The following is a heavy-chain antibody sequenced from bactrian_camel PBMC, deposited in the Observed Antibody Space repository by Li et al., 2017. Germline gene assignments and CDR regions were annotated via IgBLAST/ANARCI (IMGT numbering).Heavy chain of an antibody. CDR3: AARSVGWCPLFEHWLGKRAYTPGGYFAN. D-gene: IGHD1*01. V-gene: IGHV3S55*01. J-gene: IGHJ6*01. Sequence: HVQLVESGGGEVQAGESLRLSCTAAGFSFDISDKIWYRKVPGKACELISSMSTDGSSYYAESVTGRFAISQDGAKNILYLQMNSLKPEDTAIYYCAARSVGWCPLFEHWLGKRAYTPGGYFANWGQGTQVTVS. CDR1: GFSFDISD. CDR2: MSTDGSS.